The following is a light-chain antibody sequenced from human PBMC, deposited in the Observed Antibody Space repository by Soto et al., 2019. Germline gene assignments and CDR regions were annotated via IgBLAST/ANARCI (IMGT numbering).Light chain of an antibody. CDR1: QSISSW. Sequence: DIQMTQSPSTLSASVGDRVTITCRASQSISSWLAWYQKKPGKAPNLLIFKASSLESGVPSRFSVSGSGPEFTLTISSRQPDDFATYYCQQFNNYPWTFGQGTRVEI. V-gene: IGKV1-5*03. CDR3: QQFNNYPWT. J-gene: IGKJ1*01. CDR2: KAS.